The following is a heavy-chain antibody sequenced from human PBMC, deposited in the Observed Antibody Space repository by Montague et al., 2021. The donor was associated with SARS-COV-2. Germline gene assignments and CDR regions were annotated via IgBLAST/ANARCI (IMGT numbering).Heavy chain of an antibody. J-gene: IGHJ3*02. D-gene: IGHD4-17*01. V-gene: IGHV4-4*02. CDR1: GASITINKW. Sequence: SETLSLTCTVSGASITINKWWSWARQSPQRGLEWIGKIYHTENTKYNPSLKSRVSISVDRSKNQFSLKVNSLTAADTAVYYCACDRSDYDTFDIRGQGTMVIVSS. CDR2: IYHTENT. CDR3: ACDRSDYDTFDI.